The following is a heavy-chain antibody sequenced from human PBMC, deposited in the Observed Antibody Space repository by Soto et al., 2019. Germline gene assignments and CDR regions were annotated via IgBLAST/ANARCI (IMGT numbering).Heavy chain of an antibody. J-gene: IGHJ4*02. CDR1: GFIFSSFA. CDR2: ISNNGGST. Sequence: PAGSLRLSCAASGFIFSSFAMSWVRQAPGKGLEWVSTISNNGGSTYSADSVKGRFTISRDNSKNTLYLQMNSLRAEDTAVYYCAKDPDISGWYQTDLDYWGQGTLVTVSS. V-gene: IGHV3-23*01. D-gene: IGHD6-19*01. CDR3: AKDPDISGWYQTDLDY.